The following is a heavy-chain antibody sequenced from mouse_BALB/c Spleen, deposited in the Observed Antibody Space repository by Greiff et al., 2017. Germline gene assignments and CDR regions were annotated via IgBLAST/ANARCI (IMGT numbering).Heavy chain of an antibody. Sequence: QVQLKESGPQLVRPGASVKISCKASGYSFTSYWMHWVKQRPGQGLEWIGMIDPSDSETRLNQKFKDKATLTVDKSSSTAYMQLSSPTSEDSAVYYCARSVVGFDYWGQGTTLTVSS. CDR2: IDPSDSET. D-gene: IGHD1-1*01. V-gene: IGHV1S126*01. CDR1: GYSFTSYW. J-gene: IGHJ2*01. CDR3: ARSVVGFDY.